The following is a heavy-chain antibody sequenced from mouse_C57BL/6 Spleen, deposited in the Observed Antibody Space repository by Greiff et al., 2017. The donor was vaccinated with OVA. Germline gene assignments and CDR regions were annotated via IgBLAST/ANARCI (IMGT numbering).Heavy chain of an antibody. CDR2: IDPETGGT. CDR3: TRSSDYDRYYAMEY. V-gene: IGHV1-15*01. J-gene: IGHJ4*01. D-gene: IGHD2-4*01. CDR1: GYKFTDYE. Sequence: QVQLQQSGAELVRPGASVTLSCKASGYKFTDYEMHWVKQTPVHGLEWIGAIDPETGGTAYNQKFKGKAILTADKSSSTAYMELRSLTSEDSAVYYCTRSSDYDRYYAMEYWGQGASVTVS.